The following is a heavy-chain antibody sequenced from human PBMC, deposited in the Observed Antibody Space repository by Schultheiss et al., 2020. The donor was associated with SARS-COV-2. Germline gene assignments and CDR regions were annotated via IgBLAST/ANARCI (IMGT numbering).Heavy chain of an antibody. Sequence: GESLKISCAASGFTFSSYSMNWVRQAPGKGLEWVSYISSSSSTIYYADSVKGRFTISRDNAKNSLYLQMNSLRTEDTAMYHCAREEDYGDYYFDYWGQGTLVTVSS. D-gene: IGHD4-17*01. V-gene: IGHV3-48*04. J-gene: IGHJ4*02. CDR3: AREEDYGDYYFDY. CDR2: ISSSSSTI. CDR1: GFTFSSYS.